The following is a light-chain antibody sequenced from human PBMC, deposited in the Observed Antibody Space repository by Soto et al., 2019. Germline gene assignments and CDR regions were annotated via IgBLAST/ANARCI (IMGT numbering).Light chain of an antibody. CDR3: QQYDNKPPIT. CDR1: QSVSTD. Sequence: EIVMTQSPATLSVSPGERATLSCRASQSVSTDLAWYQQKPGQAPRLLIYATSTRATGIPDRFTGSGSGTEFTLTISSLQSEDFAVYHCQQYDNKPPITCGQGPRMEIK. V-gene: IGKV3-15*01. CDR2: ATS. J-gene: IGKJ5*01.